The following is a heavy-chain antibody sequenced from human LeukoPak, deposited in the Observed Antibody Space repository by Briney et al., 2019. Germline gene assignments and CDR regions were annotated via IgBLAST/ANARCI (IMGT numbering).Heavy chain of an antibody. CDR1: GFTVSSNY. J-gene: IGHJ4*02. V-gene: IGHV3-66*02. CDR2: IYSGGST. D-gene: IGHD3-10*01. CDR3: ARDEVRGALFDY. Sequence: GGSLRLSCAASGFTVSSNYMSWVRQAPGKGLEWVSVIYSGGSTYYADPVKGRFTISRDNSKNTLYLQMNSLRAEDTAVYYCARDEVRGALFDYWGQGTLVTVSS.